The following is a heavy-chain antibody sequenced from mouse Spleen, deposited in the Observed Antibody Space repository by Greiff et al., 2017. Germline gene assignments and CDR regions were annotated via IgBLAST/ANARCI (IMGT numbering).Heavy chain of an antibody. CDR3: ARWGTTVVEGFAY. D-gene: IGHD1-1*01. V-gene: IGHV1-85*01. Sequence: LVESGPELVKPGASVKLSCKASGYTFTSYDINWVKQRPGQGLEWIGWIYPRDGSTKYNEKFKGKATLTVDTSSSTAYMELHSLTSEDSAVYFCARWGTTVVEGFAYWGQGTLVTVSA. J-gene: IGHJ3*01. CDR2: IYPRDGST. CDR1: GYTFTSYD.